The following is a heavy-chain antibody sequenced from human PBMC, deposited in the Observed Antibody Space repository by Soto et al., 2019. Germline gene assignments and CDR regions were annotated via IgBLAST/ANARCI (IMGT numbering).Heavy chain of an antibody. V-gene: IGHV3-30-3*01. CDR3: ARGGSFCIGYSCFLFDC. J-gene: IGHJ4*02. CDR1: GFTLSNYA. CDR2: TSYDGNTQ. Sequence: QVQLVESGGGVVQPGRSLRLSCAASGFTLSNYAVHWVRQTPGKGLEWVALTSYDGNTQHYSDSVKGRFTISRDNSQNTLFLQMNSLRAEDTAVYYCARGGSFCIGYSCFLFDCWGQGTLVTVSS. D-gene: IGHD3-3*01.